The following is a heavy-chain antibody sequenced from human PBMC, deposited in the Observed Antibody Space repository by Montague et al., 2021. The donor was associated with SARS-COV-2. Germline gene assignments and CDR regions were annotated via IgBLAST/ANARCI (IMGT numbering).Heavy chain of an antibody. D-gene: IGHD3-10*01. V-gene: IGHV4-34*01. CDR3: ARGTEYGSGIYSHYYYDH. Sequence: SETLSLTCAVYGGSFSGYYWSWIRQPPGKGLEWIGEINHSGSTNYNPSLKSRVTISVDTSKNQFSLKLSSVTAADTAVYYCARGTEYGSGIYSHYYYDHGGQGTLVTVSS. CDR2: INHSGST. J-gene: IGHJ4*02. CDR1: GGSFSGYY.